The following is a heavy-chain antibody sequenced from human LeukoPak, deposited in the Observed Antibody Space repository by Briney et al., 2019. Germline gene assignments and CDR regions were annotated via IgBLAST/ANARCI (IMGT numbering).Heavy chain of an antibody. CDR3: ARDEPVDTAKDAFDI. CDR2: IYSGGST. J-gene: IGHJ3*02. V-gene: IGHV3-66*01. D-gene: IGHD5-18*01. CDR1: GFTVSSNY. Sequence: GGSLRLSCAASGFTVSSNYMSWVRQAPGKGLEWVSVIYSGGSTYYADSVKGRFTISRDNSKNTLYLQMNSLRAEDTAVYYCARDEPVDTAKDAFDIWGQGTMVTVSS.